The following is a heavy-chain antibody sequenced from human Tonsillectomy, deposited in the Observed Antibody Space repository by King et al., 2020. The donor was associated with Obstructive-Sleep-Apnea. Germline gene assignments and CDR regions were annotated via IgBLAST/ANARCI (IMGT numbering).Heavy chain of an antibody. V-gene: IGHV3-48*04. D-gene: IGHD6-13*01. Sequence: VQLVESGGGLVQPGGSLRLSCAASGFTFRSYSMNWVRQAPGKGLEWVSYISTSSSAIYYADSVKGRFINSRDNAENSLYLQMNSVRAEDTAVYWCARDRQQLVPGYYYYGLDVWGQGTTVTVSS. CDR1: GFTFRSYS. CDR2: ISTSSSAI. J-gene: IGHJ6*02. CDR3: ARDRQQLVPGYYYYGLDV.